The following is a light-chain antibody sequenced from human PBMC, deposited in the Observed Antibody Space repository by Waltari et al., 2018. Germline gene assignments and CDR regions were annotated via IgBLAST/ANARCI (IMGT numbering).Light chain of an antibody. Sequence: DIVMTQSPDSLAVSLGERATINCTSSQNVLSSSNNKNYLAWYQQKPGQPPKLLIYWASTRESGVPDRFSGSGSGTDFTLTISSLQAEDVAVYYCQQYYGSPLTFGGGTKVEIK. V-gene: IGKV4-1*01. CDR2: WAS. J-gene: IGKJ4*01. CDR3: QQYYGSPLT. CDR1: QNVLSSSNNKNY.